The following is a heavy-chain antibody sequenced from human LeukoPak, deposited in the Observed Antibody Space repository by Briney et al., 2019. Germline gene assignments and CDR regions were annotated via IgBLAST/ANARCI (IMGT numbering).Heavy chain of an antibody. CDR1: GFTFSSYG. CDR2: IWYDGSNK. CDR3: AKDFYRGSGSPIDY. D-gene: IGHD1-26*01. J-gene: IGHJ4*02. V-gene: IGHV3-33*06. Sequence: GRSLRLSCAASGFTFSSYGMHWVRQAPGKGLEWVAVIWYDGSNKYYADSVKGRFTISRDNSKNTLYLQMNSLRAEDTAVYYCAKDFYRGSGSPIDYWGQGTLVTVSS.